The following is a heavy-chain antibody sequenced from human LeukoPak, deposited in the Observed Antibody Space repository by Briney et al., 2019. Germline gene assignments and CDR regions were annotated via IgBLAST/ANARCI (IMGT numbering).Heavy chain of an antibody. CDR3: AREGYYDSSGYYRQYYFDY. Sequence: PSETLSLTCTVSGGSISSYYWSWIRQPPGKGLEWIGYIYYSGSTNYNPSLKSRVTIPVDTSKNQFSLKLSSVTAADTAVYYCAREGYYDSSGYYRQYYFDYWGQGTLVTVSS. D-gene: IGHD3-22*01. CDR1: GGSISSYY. CDR2: IYYSGST. V-gene: IGHV4-59*01. J-gene: IGHJ4*02.